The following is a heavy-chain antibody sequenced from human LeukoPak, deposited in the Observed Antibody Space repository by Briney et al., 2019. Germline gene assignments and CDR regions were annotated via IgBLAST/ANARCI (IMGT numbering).Heavy chain of an antibody. V-gene: IGHV4-34*01. CDR3: ATQDWLLNLDYYYYMDV. CDR2: INQSGNI. Sequence: SETLSLTCAVYGGSFSTYYWSWIRQPPTKGLEWIGEINQSGNINYNPSLKSRVTIAIYTSKNQFSLKLSSVTAADTAVYYCATQDWLLNLDYYYYMDVWGKGTTVTVSS. J-gene: IGHJ6*03. CDR1: GGSFSTYY. D-gene: IGHD3/OR15-3a*01.